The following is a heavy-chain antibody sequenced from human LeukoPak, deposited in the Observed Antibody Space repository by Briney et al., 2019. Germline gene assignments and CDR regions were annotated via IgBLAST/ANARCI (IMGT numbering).Heavy chain of an antibody. J-gene: IGHJ1*01. D-gene: IGHD2-15*01. CDR1: GYTFTGYY. CDR3: ARGGYCSGGSCYGGFQH. V-gene: IGHV1-2*02. CDR2: TNPNSGGT. Sequence: ASVKVSCKASGYTFTGYYMHWARQAPGQGLEWMGWTNPNSGGTNYAQKFQGRVTMTRDTFISTAYMELSRLRSDDTAVYYCARGGYCSGGSCYGGFQHWGQGTLVTVSS.